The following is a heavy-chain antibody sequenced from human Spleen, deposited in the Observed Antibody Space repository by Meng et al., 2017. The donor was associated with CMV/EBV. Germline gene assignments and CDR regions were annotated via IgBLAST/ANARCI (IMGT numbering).Heavy chain of an antibody. D-gene: IGHD3-3*01. CDR1: GYTFTSYG. Sequence: QVQLVQSGVEVKKSGASVKVSCKASGYTFTSYGITWVRQAPGQGLEWMGWISGYDGNTNYAQKIQGRVTMTTDTSTSTAFMELRGLTSDDTAVYYCARDWSGHWGQGTLVTVSS. V-gene: IGHV1-18*01. CDR3: ARDWSGH. CDR2: ISGYDGNT. J-gene: IGHJ4*02.